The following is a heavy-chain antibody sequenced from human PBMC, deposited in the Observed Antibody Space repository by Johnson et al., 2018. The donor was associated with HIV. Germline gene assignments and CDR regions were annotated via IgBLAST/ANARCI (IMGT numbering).Heavy chain of an antibody. CDR3: ARVYSSSSAHAFDI. CDR2: ISYDETYK. D-gene: IGHD6-6*01. V-gene: IGHV3-30*04. Sequence: QVQLVESGGGLEQPGGSLRLSCAASAFTLTNYAIHWVRQAPGKGLEWVAIISYDETYKDYADSVKGRFTISRDNAKNSLYLQMNSLRAEDTAVYYCARVYSSSSAHAFDIWGQGTMVTVSS. J-gene: IGHJ3*02. CDR1: AFTLTNYA.